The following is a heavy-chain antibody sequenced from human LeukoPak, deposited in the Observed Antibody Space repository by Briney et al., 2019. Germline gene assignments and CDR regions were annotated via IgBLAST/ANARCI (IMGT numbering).Heavy chain of an antibody. CDR2: IIPIFGTA. CDR3: ARLDEYSSSSRYYGMDV. D-gene: IGHD6-6*01. CDR1: GGTFSSYA. J-gene: IGHJ6*02. V-gene: IGHV1-69*13. Sequence: SVKVSCKASGGTFSSYAISWVRQAPGQGLEWMGGIIPIFGTANYAQKFQGRVTITADESTSTAYMELSSLRSEDTAVYYCARLDEYSSSSRYYGMDVWGQGTAVTVSS.